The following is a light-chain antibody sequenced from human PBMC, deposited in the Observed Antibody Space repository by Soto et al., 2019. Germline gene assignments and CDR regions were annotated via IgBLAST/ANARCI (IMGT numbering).Light chain of an antibody. CDR1: QSVSNY. V-gene: IGKV3-11*01. CDR2: DAS. CDR3: QQRSNWPPLT. Sequence: EIVLTQSPATLSLSPGEKATLSCRASQSVSNYLAWYQQKPGQAPRLLIYDASTRAIGIPARFSGSGSGTDFTLTISSLEPEDFAVYYCQQRSNWPPLTFGGGTKVEIK. J-gene: IGKJ4*01.